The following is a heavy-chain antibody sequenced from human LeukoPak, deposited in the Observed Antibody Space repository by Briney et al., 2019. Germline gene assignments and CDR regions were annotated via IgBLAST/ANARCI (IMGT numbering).Heavy chain of an antibody. CDR2: IKEDGSEK. V-gene: IGHV3-7*05. J-gene: IGHJ3*02. CDR1: AFTFSGYY. D-gene: IGHD1-26*01. Sequence: PGGSLRLSCAASAFTFSGYYMNWVRQAPGTGLEWVANIKEDGSEKYYVDSVKGRFTISRDNAKNSLYLQMNSLRSEDTAVYYCATSTEYSGSYYAFDIWGQGTMVTVSS. CDR3: ATSTEYSGSYYAFDI.